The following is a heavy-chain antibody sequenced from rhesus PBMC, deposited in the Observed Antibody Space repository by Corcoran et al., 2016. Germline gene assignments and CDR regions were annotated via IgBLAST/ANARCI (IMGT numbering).Heavy chain of an antibody. D-gene: IGHD1-1*01. CDR3: TRDRVGALALFDD. J-gene: IGHJ4*01. CDR2: IYSSGGKT. V-gene: IGHV1S9*01. CDR1: GLPFTRYY. Sequence: VQLVQSGAEVEKPGASLNLSCQPPGLPFTRYYIHWASQARGQVLEWRGWIYSSGGKTSTERDIQGRVTMSRDTATSPVYVELSSRGSEDTAVYYWTRDRVGALALFDDWGQGVLVTVSS.